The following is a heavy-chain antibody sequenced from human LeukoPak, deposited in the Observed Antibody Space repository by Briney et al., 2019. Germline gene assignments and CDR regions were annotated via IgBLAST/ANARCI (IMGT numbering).Heavy chain of an antibody. J-gene: IGHJ4*02. CDR3: ASGELRYFDWSETFFDY. Sequence: PSETLSLTCTVSGGSISSSSYYWGWIRQPPGKGLEWIGSIYYSGSTYYNPSLKSRVTISVDTSKNQFSLKLSSVTAADTAVYYCASGELRYFDWSETFFDYWGQGTLVTVSS. CDR2: IYYSGST. V-gene: IGHV4-39*07. CDR1: GGSISSSSYY. D-gene: IGHD3-9*01.